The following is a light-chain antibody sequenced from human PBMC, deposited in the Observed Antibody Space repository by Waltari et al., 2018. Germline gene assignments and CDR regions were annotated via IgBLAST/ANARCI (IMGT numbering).Light chain of an antibody. CDR3: QAWDGNTVI. CDR1: KLRDKY. Sequence: SYVLNQPPSVSVSPGQTASITCSGEKLRDKYASWYQQKAGQPPVLIIYQDVGRPSSIPDRFSASNSGTPATLTISGTQALDEADYYCQAWDGNTVIFGGGTRLTVL. CDR2: QDV. J-gene: IGLJ2*01. V-gene: IGLV3-1*01.